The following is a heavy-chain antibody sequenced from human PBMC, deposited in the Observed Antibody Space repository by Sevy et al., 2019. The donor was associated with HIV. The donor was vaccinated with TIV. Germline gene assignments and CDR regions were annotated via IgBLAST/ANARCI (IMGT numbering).Heavy chain of an antibody. V-gene: IGHV3-9*01. CDR2: ISWNSGSM. J-gene: IGHJ4*02. CDR3: AKGVSGGNSGAAFDY. D-gene: IGHD2-15*01. CDR1: GFNLGNYA. Sequence: GGSLRLSCAGSGFNLGNYAMYWVRQRPGKGLESVSGISWNSGSMGYADAVEGRFTISRDNAKNSLHLEMNSLRPEDTALYYCAKGVSGGNSGAAFDYWGQGTRVTVSS.